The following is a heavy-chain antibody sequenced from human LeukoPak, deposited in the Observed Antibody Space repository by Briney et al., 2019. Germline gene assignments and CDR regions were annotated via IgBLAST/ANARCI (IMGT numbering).Heavy chain of an antibody. D-gene: IGHD3-22*01. Sequence: EASVKVSCKASGYTFTSYDINWVRQATGQGLEWMGWMNPNSGNTGYAQKFQGRVTMTRNTSISTAYMELSSLRSEDTAVYYCARGLRYYDTNAFDLWGQGTMVTVSS. V-gene: IGHV1-8*01. J-gene: IGHJ3*01. CDR3: ARGLRYYDTNAFDL. CDR1: GYTFTSYD. CDR2: MNPNSGNT.